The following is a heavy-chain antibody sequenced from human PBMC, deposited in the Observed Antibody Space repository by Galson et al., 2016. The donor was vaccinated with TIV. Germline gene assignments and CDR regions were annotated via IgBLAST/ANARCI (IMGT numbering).Heavy chain of an antibody. Sequence: SLRLSCAASGFTFSTFWMSWVRQAPGKGLEWVANIKQDGSDKNYVDFVKGRFTISRDHTKNSVFLQMSSLRAEDTAVYYCVRDWDDYGHHSAFDSWGQGTQVTVSS. CDR3: VRDWDDYGHHSAFDS. CDR1: GFTFSTFW. V-gene: IGHV3-7*01. CDR2: IKQDGSDK. J-gene: IGHJ4*02. D-gene: IGHD4-17*01.